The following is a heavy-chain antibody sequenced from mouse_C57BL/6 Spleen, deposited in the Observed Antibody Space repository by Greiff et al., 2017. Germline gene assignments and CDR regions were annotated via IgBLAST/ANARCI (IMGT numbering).Heavy chain of an antibody. CDR2: IDPSDSYT. CDR1: GYTFTSYW. CDR3: ARSNYFDY. J-gene: IGHJ2*01. Sequence: QVQLQQPGAELVKPGASVKLSCKASGYTFTSYWMQWVKQRPGQGLEWIGEIDPSDSYTNYNQKFKGKATLTVDTSSSTAYMQLSSLTSEDSAVYYCARSNYFDYWGQGTTRTVSS. V-gene: IGHV1-50*01.